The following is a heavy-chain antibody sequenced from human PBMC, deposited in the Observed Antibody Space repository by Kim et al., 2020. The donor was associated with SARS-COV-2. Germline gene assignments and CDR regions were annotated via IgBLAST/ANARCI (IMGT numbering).Heavy chain of an antibody. J-gene: IGHJ5*02. V-gene: IGHV3-23*01. Sequence: GGSLRLSCAASGFTFSSYAMSWVRQAPGKGLEWVSAISGSGGSTYSADSVMGRYTISRDNSKTTLYLQMNSLRAEDTDVYYCAKDNRASRYFDWLPILDWFDPWSQRSVVTVAS. CDR2: ISGSGGST. CDR3: AKDNRASRYFDWLPILDWFDP. CDR1: GFTFSSYA. D-gene: IGHD3-9*01.